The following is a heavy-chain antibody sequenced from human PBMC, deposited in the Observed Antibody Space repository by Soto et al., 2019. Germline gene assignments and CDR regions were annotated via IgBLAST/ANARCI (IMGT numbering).Heavy chain of an antibody. CDR2: IYHSGST. Sequence: SETLSLTCAASGGSISGSNWWSWVRQPPGKGLEWIGEIYHSGSTNYNPSLRSRVNISVDKSKNQISLKLSSVTAADTAVYYCASQKTQAVAFEYWGQGSLVTVSS. D-gene: IGHD6-19*01. J-gene: IGHJ4*02. CDR1: GGSISGSNW. V-gene: IGHV4-4*02. CDR3: ASQKTQAVAFEY.